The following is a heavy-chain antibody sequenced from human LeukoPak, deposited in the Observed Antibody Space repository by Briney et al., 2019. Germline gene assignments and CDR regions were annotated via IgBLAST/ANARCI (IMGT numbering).Heavy chain of an antibody. Sequence: GGSLRLSCAASGFTFSSYAMRWVRQALGKGLEWVSAISGSGGSTYYADSVKGRFTISRDNSKNTLYLQMNSLRAEDTAVYYCAKFSAVAGSEFDYWGQGTLVTVSS. D-gene: IGHD6-19*01. CDR3: AKFSAVAGSEFDY. CDR2: ISGSGGST. V-gene: IGHV3-23*01. J-gene: IGHJ4*02. CDR1: GFTFSSYA.